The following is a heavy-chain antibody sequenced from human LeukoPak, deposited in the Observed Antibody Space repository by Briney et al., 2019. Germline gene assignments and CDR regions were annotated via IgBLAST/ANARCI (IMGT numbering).Heavy chain of an antibody. CDR1: GYAFSDVY. V-gene: IGHV1-2*02. D-gene: IGHD6-6*01. CDR3: ATGSITHTRDP. Sequence: GASVKVSCKASGYAFSDVYFNWVRQAPGQGLEWMGWINPNTGARIYAQKFQGRVTMDTSDSTVYMELSWLRSDDTAVYYCATGSITHTRDPWGPGTLVTVSS. J-gene: IGHJ5*02. CDR2: INPNTGAR.